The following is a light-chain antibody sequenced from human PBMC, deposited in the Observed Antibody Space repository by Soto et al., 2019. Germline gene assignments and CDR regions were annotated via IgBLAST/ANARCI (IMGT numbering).Light chain of an antibody. CDR1: SSDIGGFNY. CDR2: EVS. CDR3: NSYTTSYSWV. V-gene: IGLV2-14*01. J-gene: IGLJ3*02. Sequence: QSALTQPASVSGSPGQSITISCTGTSSDIGGFNYVSWYQQHPGKAPKLTIYEVSNRPSGVSNRFSGSKSGNTASLTISGLQAEDEADYYCNSYTTSYSWVFGGGTKLTVL.